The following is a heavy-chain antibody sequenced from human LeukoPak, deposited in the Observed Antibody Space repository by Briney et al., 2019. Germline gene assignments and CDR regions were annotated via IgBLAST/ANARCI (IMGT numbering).Heavy chain of an antibody. CDR2: ISAYNGNT. V-gene: IGHV1-18*01. CDR1: GGTFSSYA. D-gene: IGHD1-26*01. CDR3: ASVGATEEGI. Sequence: GSSVKVSCKASGGTFSSYAISWVRQAPGQGLEWMGWISAYNGNTNYAQKLQGRVTMTTDTSTSTAYMELRSLRSDDTAVYYCASVGATEEGIWGQGTMVTVSS. J-gene: IGHJ3*02.